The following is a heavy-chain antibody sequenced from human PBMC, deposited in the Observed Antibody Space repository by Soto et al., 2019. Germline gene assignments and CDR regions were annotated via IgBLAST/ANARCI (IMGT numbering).Heavy chain of an antibody. Sequence: QVQLQQWGAGLLKPSETLSLTCAVYGGSFSGYYWSWIRQPPGKGLEWIGEINHSGSTNYNPSLKRRVTISVDTSKNQFSLKLCSVSAADTAVYYGARGGVGYCSSTSCYERYYYYYMDVWGKGTTVTVS. J-gene: IGHJ6*03. CDR1: GGSFSGYY. CDR3: ARGGVGYCSSTSCYERYYYYYMDV. V-gene: IGHV4-34*01. CDR2: INHSGST. D-gene: IGHD2-2*01.